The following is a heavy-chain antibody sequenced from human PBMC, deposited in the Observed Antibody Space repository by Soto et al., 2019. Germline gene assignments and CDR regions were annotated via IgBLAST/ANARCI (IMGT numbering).Heavy chain of an antibody. Sequence: QVQLVESGGGVVQPGRSLRLSCAASGFTFSSYGMHWVRQAPGKGLEWVAVISYDGSNTYYADSVKGRFTISRDNSKNTLYLQMNRLRAEDTAVYYCAKGGGSSWYYYYGMDVWGQGTTVTVSS. J-gene: IGHJ6*02. CDR1: GFTFSSYG. CDR3: AKGGGSSWYYYYGMDV. CDR2: ISYDGSNT. D-gene: IGHD6-13*01. V-gene: IGHV3-30*18.